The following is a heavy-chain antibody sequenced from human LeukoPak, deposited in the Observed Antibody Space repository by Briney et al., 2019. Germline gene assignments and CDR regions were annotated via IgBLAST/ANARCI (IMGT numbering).Heavy chain of an antibody. V-gene: IGHV3-21*01. CDR3: ARVVTLGHYFDY. D-gene: IGHD4-23*01. J-gene: IGHJ4*02. CDR2: ISSSSSYI. Sequence: GGSLRLSCAASGLTFSSYSMNWVRQAPGKGLEWVSSISSSSSYIYYADSVKGRFTISRDNAKNSLYLQMNSLRAEDTAVYYCARVVTLGHYFDYWGQGTLVTVSS. CDR1: GLTFSSYS.